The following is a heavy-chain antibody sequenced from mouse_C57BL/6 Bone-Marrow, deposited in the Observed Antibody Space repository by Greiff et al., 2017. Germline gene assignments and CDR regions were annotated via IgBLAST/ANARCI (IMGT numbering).Heavy chain of an antibody. D-gene: IGHD1-1*01. Sequence: EVQLQQSGAELVRPGSSVKMSCKTSGYTFTSYGINWVKQRPGQGLEWIGYIYIGTGYTEYNEKFKGKGTLTSDTSSCTAYMQLSSLTSEDSAIYFCAREVNYYGPCDYWGQGTTLTVSS. CDR3: AREVNYYGPCDY. CDR1: GYTFTSYG. J-gene: IGHJ2*01. CDR2: IYIGTGYT. V-gene: IGHV1-58*01.